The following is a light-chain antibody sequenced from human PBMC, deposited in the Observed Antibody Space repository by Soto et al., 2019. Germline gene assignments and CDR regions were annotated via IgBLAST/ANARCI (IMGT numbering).Light chain of an antibody. CDR3: LRYGDSPPAYT. J-gene: IGKJ2*01. V-gene: IGKV3-20*01. CDR1: QSVSSRN. CDR2: GAS. Sequence: EIVLTQSPGTVSLSPGERATLSCRASQSVSSRNLAWYRQKPGQAPSLLIFGASNRATGIPDRFSGSGSGTDSALTISRLKPEDCAVYYCLRYGDSPPAYTFGQGTQLEIK.